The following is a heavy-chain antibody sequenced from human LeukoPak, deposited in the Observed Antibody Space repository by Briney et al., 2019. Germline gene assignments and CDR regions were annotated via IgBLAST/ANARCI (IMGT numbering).Heavy chain of an antibody. CDR2: IIPIFGTA. V-gene: IGHV1-69*05. CDR3: ARYPDYGDYYFDY. D-gene: IGHD4-17*01. J-gene: IGHJ4*02. Sequence: GASVKVSCKASGDTFTGYDINWVRQATGQGLEWMGGIIPIFGTANYAQKFRGRVTITTDKSTSTAYMELSSLRSEDTAVYYCARYPDYGDYYFDYWGQGTLVTVSS. CDR1: GDTFTGYD.